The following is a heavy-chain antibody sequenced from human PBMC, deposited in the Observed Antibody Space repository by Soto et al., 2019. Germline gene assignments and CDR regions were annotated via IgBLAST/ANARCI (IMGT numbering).Heavy chain of an antibody. CDR1: GGAISSGGYY. CDR3: ARGYSSDYYYSGMDV. D-gene: IGHD6-25*01. J-gene: IGHJ6*02. V-gene: IGHV4-31*03. CDR2: IYHSGST. Sequence: PSETLSLTCSVSGGAISSGGYYWSWIRQHPGKGLEWIGYIYHSGSTDYNPSLKSRVTISVDTSKNQFSLKLSSVTAADTAVYYCARGYSSDYYYSGMDVWGQGTTVTVSS.